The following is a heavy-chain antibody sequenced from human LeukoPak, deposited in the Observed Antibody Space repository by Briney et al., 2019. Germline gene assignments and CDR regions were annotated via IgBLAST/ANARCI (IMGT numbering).Heavy chain of an antibody. CDR1: GYTFTSYA. CDR2: INAGNGNT. D-gene: IGHD3-10*01. V-gene: IGHV1-3*01. J-gene: IGHJ4*02. Sequence: VASVKVSRKASGYTFTSYAMHWVRQAPGQRLEWMGWINAGNGNTKYSQKFQGRVTITRDTSASTAYMELSSLRSEDTAVYYCARGYGSGSYFYWGQGTLVTVSS. CDR3: ARGYGSGSYFY.